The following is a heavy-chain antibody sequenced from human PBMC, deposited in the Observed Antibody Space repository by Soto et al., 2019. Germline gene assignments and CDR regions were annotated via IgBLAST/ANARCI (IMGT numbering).Heavy chain of an antibody. J-gene: IGHJ6*02. Sequence: QVQLVQSGAEVKKPGSSVKVSCKASGGTFSSYAISWVRQAPGQGLEWMGGIIPIFGTANYAQKFQGRVTITVDESTSPAYMELSSLRSEDTAVYYCARDYRPYYYGSARSGYYYYYGMDVWGQGTTVTVSS. CDR1: GGTFSSYA. V-gene: IGHV1-69*01. CDR3: ARDYRPYYYGSARSGYYYYYGMDV. CDR2: IIPIFGTA. D-gene: IGHD3-10*01.